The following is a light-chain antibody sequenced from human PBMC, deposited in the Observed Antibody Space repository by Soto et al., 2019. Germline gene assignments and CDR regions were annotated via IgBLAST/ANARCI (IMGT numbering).Light chain of an antibody. CDR1: QSISSY. CDR3: QQTFNTPRT. V-gene: IGKV1-39*01. J-gene: IGKJ2*01. Sequence: DIQMTQSPSSLSASVGDRVTITCRATQSISSYLNWYQQQPGEAPKLLIYAASILQSGVPSRFSGSGSGTDFTLTISSLQPGDFATYFCQQTFNTPRTCGQGTELEIK. CDR2: AAS.